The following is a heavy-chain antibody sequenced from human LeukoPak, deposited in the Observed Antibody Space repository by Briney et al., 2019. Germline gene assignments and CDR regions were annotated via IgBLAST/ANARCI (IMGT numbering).Heavy chain of an antibody. V-gene: IGHV4-59*01. CDR1: GGSISSYY. D-gene: IGHD3-10*01. CDR3: AREPYGSGTFDY. J-gene: IGHJ4*02. CDR2: IYYSGST. Sequence: PSETLSLTCTVSGGSISSYYWSWIRQPPGKGLEWLGYIYYSGSTNYNPSLKSRVTISVDTSKNQFSLKLSSVTAADTAEYYCAREPYGSGTFDYWGQGTLVTVSA.